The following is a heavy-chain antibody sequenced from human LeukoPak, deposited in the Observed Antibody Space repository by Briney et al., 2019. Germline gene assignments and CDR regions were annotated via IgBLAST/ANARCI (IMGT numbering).Heavy chain of an antibody. CDR1: GFTFSNSW. D-gene: IGHD3-10*01. V-gene: IGHV3-7*05. CDR2: IKQDGSNK. CDR3: ARDSFRTRFDR. Sequence: GGSLRLSCAASGFTFSNSWMTWVRQAPGKGLEWVANIKQDGSNKYYVDSVKGRFAISRDNAKDSLYLQMDSLRAEDTAVYYCARDSFRTRFDRWGQGPLVTVSS. J-gene: IGHJ5*02.